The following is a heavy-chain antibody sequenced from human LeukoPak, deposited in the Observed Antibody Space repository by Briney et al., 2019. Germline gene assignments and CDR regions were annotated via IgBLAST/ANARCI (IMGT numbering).Heavy chain of an antibody. V-gene: IGHV3-7*01. D-gene: IGHD3-10*01. CDR3: ARGDYGSGSIYYYYYMDV. J-gene: IGHJ6*03. CDR1: GFTFSSYW. CDR2: INQDGSEK. Sequence: GGSLRLSCAASGFTFSSYWMSWVRQAQGKGLEWVPNINQDGSEKYYVDSVKGRFTISRDNAKNSLYLQMNSLRAEDTAVYYCARGDYGSGSIYYYYYMDVWGKGTTVTVSS.